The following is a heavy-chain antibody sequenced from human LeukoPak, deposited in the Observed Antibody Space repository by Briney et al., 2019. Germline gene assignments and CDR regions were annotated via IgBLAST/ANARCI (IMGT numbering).Heavy chain of an antibody. CDR2: IYHSGST. D-gene: IGHD6-13*01. CDR3: ARAETYSSSWYSPGGYFDY. V-gene: IGHV4-30-2*01. CDR1: GGSISSGGYS. J-gene: IGHJ4*02. Sequence: SETLSLTCAVSGGSISSGGYSWSWIRQPPGKGLEWIGYIYHSGSTYYNPSLKSRVTISVDRSKNQFSLKLNSVTAADTAVYYCARAETYSSSWYSPGGYFDYWGQGTLVTVSS.